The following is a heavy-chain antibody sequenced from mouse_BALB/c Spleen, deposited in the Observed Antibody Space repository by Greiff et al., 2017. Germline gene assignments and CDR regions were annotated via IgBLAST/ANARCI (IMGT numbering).Heavy chain of an antibody. Sequence: QVQLQQSGPGLVQPSQSLSITCTVSGFSLTSYGVHWVRQSPGKGLEWLGVIWSGGSTDYNAAFISRLSISKDNSKSQVFFKMNSLQANDTAIYYCARGSRYAMDYWGQGTSVTVSS. CDR1: GFSLTSYG. CDR3: ARGSRYAMDY. J-gene: IGHJ4*01. CDR2: IWSGGST. V-gene: IGHV2-2*02.